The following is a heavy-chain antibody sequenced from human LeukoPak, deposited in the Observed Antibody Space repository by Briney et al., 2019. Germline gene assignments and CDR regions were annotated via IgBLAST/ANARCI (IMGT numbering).Heavy chain of an antibody. Sequence: GESLKISCKGSGYSFSSFWIGWVRQMPGKGLEWMGIIYPGDSDIQYNPSFQGHVTISADKSVSTAYLQWSSLKASDTALYFCARQYDLLAGPYYFDYWGQGTLVTVSS. J-gene: IGHJ4*02. D-gene: IGHD3-9*01. CDR2: IYPGDSDI. V-gene: IGHV5-51*01. CDR1: GYSFSSFW. CDR3: ARQYDLLAGPYYFDY.